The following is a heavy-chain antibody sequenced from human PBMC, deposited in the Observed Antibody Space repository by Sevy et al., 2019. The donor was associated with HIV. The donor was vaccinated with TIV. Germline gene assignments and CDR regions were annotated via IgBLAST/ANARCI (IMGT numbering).Heavy chain of an antibody. D-gene: IGHD3-22*01. J-gene: IGHJ3*02. CDR3: ARYYDSSLRAFDI. Sequence: SETLSLTCTVSGGSISIGDYYWGWIRQHPGKGLEWIGYIYYSGSTYYNASLESRITISVDTSKNQFCLNLSSVTAADTAVYYCARYYDSSLRAFDIWGQGTMVTVSS. V-gene: IGHV4-31*03. CDR1: GGSISIGDYY. CDR2: IYYSGST.